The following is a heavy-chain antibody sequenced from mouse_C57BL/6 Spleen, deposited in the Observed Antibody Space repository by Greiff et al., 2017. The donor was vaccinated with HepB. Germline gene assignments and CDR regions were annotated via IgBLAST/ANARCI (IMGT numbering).Heavy chain of an antibody. Sequence: QVQLKHSGPELVKPGASVKISCKASGYAFSSSWMNWVKQRPGKGLEWIGRIYPGDGDTNYNGKFKGKATLTADKSSSTAYMQLSSLTSEDSAVYFCASFGTPFAYWGQGTLVTVSA. CDR2: IYPGDGDT. V-gene: IGHV1-82*01. CDR3: ASFGTPFAY. D-gene: IGHD1-1*01. J-gene: IGHJ3*01. CDR1: GYAFSSSW.